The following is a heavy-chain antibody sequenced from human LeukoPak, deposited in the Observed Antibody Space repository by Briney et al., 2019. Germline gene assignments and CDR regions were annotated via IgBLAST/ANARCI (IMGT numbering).Heavy chain of an antibody. J-gene: IGHJ1*01. CDR1: GGSISSYY. D-gene: IGHD1-26*01. CDR3: ALGGGSYFRAEYFQH. V-gene: IGHV4-59*08. CDR2: IYYSGST. Sequence: SETLSLTCTVSGGSISSYYWSWIRQPPGKGLEWIGYIYYSGSTNYNPSLKSRVTISVDTSKNQFSLKLSSVTAADTAVYYCALGGGSYFRAEYFQHWGQGTLVTVSS.